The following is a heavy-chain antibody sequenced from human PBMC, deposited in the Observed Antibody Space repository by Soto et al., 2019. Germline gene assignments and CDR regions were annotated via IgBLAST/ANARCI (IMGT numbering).Heavy chain of an antibody. V-gene: IGHV1-69*13. J-gene: IGHJ4*02. CDR3: ARGQHHYDSSGYLDY. CDR1: GGTFSSCA. Sequence: ASVKVSCKASGGTFSSCAITWVRQAPGQGLEWMGGIIPIFGTANYAQKFQGRVTITADESTSTAYMELSSLRSEDTAMYYCARGQHHYDSSGYLDYWGQGTLVTVSS. CDR2: IIPIFGTA. D-gene: IGHD3-22*01.